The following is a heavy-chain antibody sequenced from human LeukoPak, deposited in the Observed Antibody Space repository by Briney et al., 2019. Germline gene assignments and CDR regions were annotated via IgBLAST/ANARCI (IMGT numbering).Heavy chain of an antibody. V-gene: IGHV4-4*07. D-gene: IGHD3-16*02. J-gene: IGHJ5*02. CDR1: GGSISSYY. CDR2: IYASGST. CDR3: ARDGIMITFGGVIVPNWFDP. Sequence: SETLSLTCTVSGGSISSYYWSWIRQPAGKGLEWIGRIYASGSTNYNPSLKSRVTMSVDTSKNQFSLKLSSVTAADTAVYYCARDGIMITFGGVIVPNWFDPWGQGTLVTVSS.